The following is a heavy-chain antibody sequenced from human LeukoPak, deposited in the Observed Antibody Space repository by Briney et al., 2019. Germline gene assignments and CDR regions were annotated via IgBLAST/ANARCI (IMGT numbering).Heavy chain of an antibody. J-gene: IGHJ4*02. CDR1: GFTFSIYA. CDR2: ISGSGTST. D-gene: IGHD5-24*01. Sequence: GGSLRLSCAASGFTFSIYAMAWVRQAPGKGLEWVSSISGSGTSTYYADSVKGRFTISRDNSKNTLYPQMISLRAEDTAIYYCAKDPGAGVAPTKLDYWGQGTLVTVSS. CDR3: AKDPGAGVAPTKLDY. V-gene: IGHV3-23*01.